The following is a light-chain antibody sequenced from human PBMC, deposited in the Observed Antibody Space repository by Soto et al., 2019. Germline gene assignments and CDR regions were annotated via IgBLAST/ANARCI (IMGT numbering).Light chain of an antibody. Sequence: EIVMTQSPATLSVSPGERATLSCRASQSVSSNLAWYQQKPGQAPRPLIYGASTRATGIPARFSGSGSGTEFTLTISSLQSEDFAVYYCQQYNDWTFGQGTKVDIK. V-gene: IGKV3-15*01. CDR3: QQYNDWT. CDR1: QSVSSN. CDR2: GAS. J-gene: IGKJ1*01.